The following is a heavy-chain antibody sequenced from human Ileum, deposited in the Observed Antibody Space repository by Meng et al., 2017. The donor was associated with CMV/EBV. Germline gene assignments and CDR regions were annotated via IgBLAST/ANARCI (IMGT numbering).Heavy chain of an antibody. V-gene: IGHV6-1*01. Sequence: QLPFSQSGPRLVKPCTTSLLPLSVSGDTVYRNSFVWNWIRQSPSRGLEWLRRTFNTTTYYNDYAVSVKSRIIINADTSNNQLSLQPNSVTPADTAVYYCATDWDLNYWGQGILVTVSS. CDR1: GDTVYRNSFV. CDR3: ATDWDLNY. D-gene: IGHD3-9*01. CDR2: TFNTTTYYN. J-gene: IGHJ4*02.